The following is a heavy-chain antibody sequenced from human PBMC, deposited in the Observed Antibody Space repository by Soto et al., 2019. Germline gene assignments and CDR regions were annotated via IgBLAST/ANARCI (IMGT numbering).Heavy chain of an antibody. Sequence: GASVKVSCKASGYTFTGYCMHWVRQAPGQGLEWMGWINPNSGGTNYAQKFQGWVTMTRDTSISTAYMELSRLRSDDTAVYYCARDSAPIAVKLRYFDHNQHWFDPWGQGTLVTVSS. V-gene: IGHV1-2*04. CDR1: GYTFTGYC. CDR3: ARDSAPIAVKLRYFDHNQHWFDP. D-gene: IGHD3-9*01. CDR2: INPNSGGT. J-gene: IGHJ5*02.